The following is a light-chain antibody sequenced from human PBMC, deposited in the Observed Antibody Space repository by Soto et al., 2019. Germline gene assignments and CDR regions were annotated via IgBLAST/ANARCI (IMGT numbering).Light chain of an antibody. Sequence: QLVLTQPPSVSGAPGQRVTLSCTGSSSNIGAGYYVHWYQQLPGTAPKLLIYGNNNRPSGVPDRFSGSKSGTSASLAITGLQAEDEADYYCQSYDSSLSGSVFGGGTKVTVL. CDR3: QSYDSSLSGSV. J-gene: IGLJ3*02. CDR2: GNN. V-gene: IGLV1-40*01. CDR1: SSNIGAGYY.